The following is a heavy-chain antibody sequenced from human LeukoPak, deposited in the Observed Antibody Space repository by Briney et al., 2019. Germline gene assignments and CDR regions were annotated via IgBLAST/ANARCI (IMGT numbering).Heavy chain of an antibody. J-gene: IGHJ4*02. CDR3: ARDHYGSGSYGYFDY. CDR2: MSYDGSNR. CDR1: GFTFSNYA. D-gene: IGHD3-10*01. V-gene: IGHV3-30-3*01. Sequence: GRSLRLSCAVFGFTFSNYAMHWVRQAPGKGLEWVAVMSYDGSNRYYADSVKGRFIISRDNSKNTLYLQMSCLRAEDTAVYYCARDHYGSGSYGYFDYWGQGTLVSVSS.